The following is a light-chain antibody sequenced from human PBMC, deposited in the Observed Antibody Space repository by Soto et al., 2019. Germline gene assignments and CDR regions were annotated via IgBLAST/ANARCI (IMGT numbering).Light chain of an antibody. V-gene: IGLV2-14*01. CDR3: SSYTSSSTPYV. Sequence: QSVLTQPASVSGSPGQSITISCTGTSSDVGGYNYVSWYQQHPGKAPKLMIYDVSNRPSGVSNRSSGSKSGNTASLTISGLQAEDEADDYCSSYTSSSTPYVFGTGTKVTVL. J-gene: IGLJ1*01. CDR1: SSDVGGYNY. CDR2: DVS.